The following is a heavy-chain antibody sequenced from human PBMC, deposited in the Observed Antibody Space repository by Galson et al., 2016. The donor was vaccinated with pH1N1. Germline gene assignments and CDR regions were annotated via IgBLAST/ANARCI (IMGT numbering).Heavy chain of an antibody. CDR1: GFSLSSNS. J-gene: IGHJ4*02. CDR2: LRFDGTTT. CDR3: VRGTTAWSGFDY. D-gene: IGHD1-1*01. Sequence: SLRLSCAAPGFSLSSNSMHWVRQSPGKGLVWVSRLRFDGTTTTYADSVKGRFTVSRDSAKNTLYLQMDSLRADDTAVYYCVRGTTAWSGFDYWGPGTLVTVSS. V-gene: IGHV3-74*01.